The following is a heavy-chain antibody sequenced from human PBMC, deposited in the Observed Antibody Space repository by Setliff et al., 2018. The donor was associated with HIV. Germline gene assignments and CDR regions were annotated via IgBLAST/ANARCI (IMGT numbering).Heavy chain of an antibody. CDR2: IYYSGGI. CDR3: ARANLYSSGPLDY. D-gene: IGHD6-19*01. Sequence: SETLSLTCTVSGGSISSSSYYWGWIRQPPGKGLEWIGSIYYSGGIYYNPSLKSRVTLSIDTSKNQFSLRLTFLAAADTAVYFCARANLYSSGPLDYWGQGRLVTVSS. J-gene: IGHJ4*02. V-gene: IGHV4-39*07. CDR1: GGSISSSSYY.